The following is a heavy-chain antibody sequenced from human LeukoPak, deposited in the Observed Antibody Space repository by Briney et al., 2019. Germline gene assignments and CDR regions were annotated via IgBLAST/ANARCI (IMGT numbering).Heavy chain of an antibody. J-gene: IGHJ4*02. V-gene: IGHV3-21*06. CDR1: GFTFRTYS. D-gene: IGHD4-17*01. CDR3: TTYYIGYGDVFDY. CDR2: ISSTSSYI. Sequence: GGSLRLSCAASGFTFRTYSMNWVRQAPGKGLEWVSSISSTSSYIYYADSLKGRFTISRDNGKSSLYLQMDSLRAEDTAVYYCTTYYIGYGDVFDYWGQGTLVTVSS.